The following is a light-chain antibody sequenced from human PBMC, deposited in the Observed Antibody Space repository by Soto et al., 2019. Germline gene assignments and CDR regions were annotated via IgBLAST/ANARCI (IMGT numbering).Light chain of an antibody. Sequence: TVMTQSPDTLSVSPGERVTLSCRASQSVNTNLAWYQQKPGQGPRLLVHGASTRATGIPARFSGSGSGTEFALTISRLQSEDFAVYHCQQYNNWPPAFGQGTKVEMK. J-gene: IGKJ1*01. CDR2: GAS. CDR3: QQYNNWPPA. CDR1: QSVNTN. V-gene: IGKV3-15*01.